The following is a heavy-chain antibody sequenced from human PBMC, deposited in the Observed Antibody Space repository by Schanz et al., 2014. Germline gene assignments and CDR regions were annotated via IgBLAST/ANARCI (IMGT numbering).Heavy chain of an antibody. CDR2: IYHSGNT. Sequence: QVQLQESGPGLVKPSGTLSLTCAVSGASISSSNWWSWVRQPPGKGLEWIGEIYHSGNTNYNASLKSRVTISVDKPKNQFSLKVRSVTAADTAVYYCAREEGWGIAAAGPKHYYYGMDVWGQGTTVAVSS. V-gene: IGHV4-4*02. J-gene: IGHJ6*02. D-gene: IGHD6-13*01. CDR3: AREEGWGIAAAGPKHYYYGMDV. CDR1: GASISSSNW.